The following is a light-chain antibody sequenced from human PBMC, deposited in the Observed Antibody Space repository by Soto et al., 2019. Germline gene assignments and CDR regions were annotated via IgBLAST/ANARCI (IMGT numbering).Light chain of an antibody. CDR1: SSDVGGYNY. CDR3: SSYAGSNTRV. CDR2: EVS. J-gene: IGLJ1*01. V-gene: IGLV2-8*01. Sequence: QSALTQPPSASGSPGQSVTISCTGTSSDVGGYNYVSWYQQHPGKAPKLMIYEVSKRPSGVPDRFSGSTSGNTASLTDSGLQAEDEADYYCSSYAGSNTRVFGTGTQLTVL.